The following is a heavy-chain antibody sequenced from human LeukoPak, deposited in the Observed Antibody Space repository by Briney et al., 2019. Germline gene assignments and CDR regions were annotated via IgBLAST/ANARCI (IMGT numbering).Heavy chain of an antibody. CDR3: ARDLGY. CDR2: ISYDGSNK. J-gene: IGHJ4*02. V-gene: IGHV3-30-3*01. Sequence: GGSLRLSCAASGFTFSSYAMHWVRQAPGKGLEWVAVISYDGSNKYYADSVKGRFTISRDNSKNTLYLQMNSLRAEDTAVYYCARDLGYWGQGTLVTVSS. CDR1: GFTFSSYA.